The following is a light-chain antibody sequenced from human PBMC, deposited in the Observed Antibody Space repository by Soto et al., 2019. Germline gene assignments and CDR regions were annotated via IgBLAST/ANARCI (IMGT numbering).Light chain of an antibody. CDR2: GAS. Sequence: DIQMTQSPSTLSASVGDRVTITRRASQRVGGGLAWYQQKPGKAPKILIYGASSLEYGVPSRFSGGGSGAEFTLTIGGLQPDDFATYYCLQYITYPFTFGGGTKVEIK. CDR3: LQYITYPFT. V-gene: IGKV1-5*03. J-gene: IGKJ4*01. CDR1: QRVGGG.